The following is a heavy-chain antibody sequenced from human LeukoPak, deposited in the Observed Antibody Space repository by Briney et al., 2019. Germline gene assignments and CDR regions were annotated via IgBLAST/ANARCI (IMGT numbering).Heavy chain of an antibody. D-gene: IGHD2-8*02. CDR2: ISYNGSNK. Sequence: PGGSLRLSCAASGFTFSSYGIHWVRQAPGKGLEWVAVISYNGSNKYYADSVKGRFTISRDNSKNTLYLQMNSLRPEDTAVYYCAKDYWAHYYGMDVWGQGTTVTVSS. V-gene: IGHV3-30*18. J-gene: IGHJ6*02. CDR1: GFTFSSYG. CDR3: AKDYWAHYYGMDV.